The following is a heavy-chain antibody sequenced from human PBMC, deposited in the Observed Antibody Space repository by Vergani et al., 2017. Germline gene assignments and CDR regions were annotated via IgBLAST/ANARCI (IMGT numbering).Heavy chain of an antibody. Sequence: EVQLEESGGGLVLPGRSLRLSCVASGFTSAGFVMHWVRQAPGKGLEWVSGISWNSNSIGYADSVTGRFTISRDNAKNSLYLQINSLRAEDTALYYCAKDLGTSSGGGWFDPWGQGTLVTVSS. J-gene: IGHJ5*02. CDR2: ISWNSNSI. CDR1: GFTSAGFV. D-gene: IGHD6-6*01. CDR3: AKDLGTSSGGGWFDP. V-gene: IGHV3-9*02.